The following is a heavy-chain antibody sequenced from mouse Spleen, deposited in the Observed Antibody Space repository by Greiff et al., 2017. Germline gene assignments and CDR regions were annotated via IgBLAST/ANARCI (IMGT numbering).Heavy chain of an antibody. J-gene: IGHJ4*01. CDR3: ARVGVREAMDY. CDR1: GYTFTDYY. D-gene: IGHD2-14*01. Sequence: QVQLQQSGAELVRPGASVKLSCKASGYTFTDYYINWVKQRPGQGLEWIARIYPGSGNTYYNEKFKGKATLTAEKSSSTAYMQLSSLTSEDSAVYFCARVGVREAMDYWGQGTSVTVSS. V-gene: IGHV1-76*01. CDR2: IYPGSGNT.